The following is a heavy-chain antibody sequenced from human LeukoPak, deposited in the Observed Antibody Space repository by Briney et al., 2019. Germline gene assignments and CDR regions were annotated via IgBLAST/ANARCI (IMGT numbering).Heavy chain of an antibody. CDR3: ASLDGYRFDP. D-gene: IGHD5-24*01. V-gene: IGHV4-38-2*02. CDR2: IYHSGST. Sequence: SETLSLTCTVSGYSISSGYYWGWIRQPPGKGLEWIRSIYHSGSTYYNPSLKSRVTISVDTSKNQFSLKLSSVTAADMAVYYCASLDGYRFDPWGQGTLVTVSS. CDR1: GYSISSGYY. J-gene: IGHJ5*02.